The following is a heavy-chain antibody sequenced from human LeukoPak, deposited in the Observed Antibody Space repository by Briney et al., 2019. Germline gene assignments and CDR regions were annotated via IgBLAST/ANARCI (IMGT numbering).Heavy chain of an antibody. J-gene: IGHJ5*02. CDR3: ARGVSSWNNWFDP. V-gene: IGHV1-8*01. CDR1: GYTFTSYD. Sequence: ASVKVSCKASGYTFTSYDINWVRQATGQGLEWMGWMNPNSGNTGYVQKFQGRVTMTRNTSISTAYMELSSLRSEDTAVYYCARGVSSWNNWFDPWGQGTLVTVSS. CDR2: MNPNSGNT. D-gene: IGHD6-13*01.